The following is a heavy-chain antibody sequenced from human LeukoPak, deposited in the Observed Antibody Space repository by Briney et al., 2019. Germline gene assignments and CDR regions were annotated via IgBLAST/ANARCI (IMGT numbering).Heavy chain of an antibody. CDR1: GFTFNNYW. D-gene: IGHD5-24*01. V-gene: IGHV3-7*01. CDR3: ARDGYNFFAFDI. CDR2: IKQDGSET. J-gene: IGHJ3*02. Sequence: GGSLRLSCAASGFTFNNYWMTWVRLAPGKGLEWVANIKQDGSETYYVDSVKGRFTISRDNAKNSLYLQMNSLRAEDTAVYYCARDGYNFFAFDIWGQGTVVTVSS.